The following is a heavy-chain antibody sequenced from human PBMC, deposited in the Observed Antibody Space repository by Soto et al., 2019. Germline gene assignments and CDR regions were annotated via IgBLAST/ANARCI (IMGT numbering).Heavy chain of an antibody. D-gene: IGHD3-10*01. J-gene: IGHJ6*02. CDR2: IYYSGST. Sequence: SETLSLTCTVSGGSISSSSYYWGWIRQPPGKGLEWIGSIYYSGSTYYNPSLKSRVTISVDTSKNQFSLKLSSVTAADTAVYYCARLGSIGVGYYYYGMDVWGQGTTVTVSS. CDR3: ARLGSIGVGYYYYGMDV. V-gene: IGHV4-39*01. CDR1: GGSISSSSYY.